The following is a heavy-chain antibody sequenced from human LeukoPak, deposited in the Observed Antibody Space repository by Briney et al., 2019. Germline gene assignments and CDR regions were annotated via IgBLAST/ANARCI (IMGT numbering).Heavy chain of an antibody. Sequence: GGSLRLSCAASTFTVSNAWMSGVRQAPGKGLEWVGRIKSKSDGGTTDYAAPVKCRFTISRDDSKNTLYLQMNSLKTEDTAVYYCTTAPRGYCSGGSCSYAFDIWGQGTMVTVSS. CDR2: IKSKSDGGTT. J-gene: IGHJ3*02. CDR1: TFTVSNAW. V-gene: IGHV3-15*01. D-gene: IGHD2-15*01. CDR3: TTAPRGYCSGGSCSYAFDI.